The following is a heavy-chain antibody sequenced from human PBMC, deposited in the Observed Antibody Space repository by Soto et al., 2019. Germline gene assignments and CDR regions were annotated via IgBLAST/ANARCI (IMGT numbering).Heavy chain of an antibody. D-gene: IGHD4-17*01. Sequence: SETLSLTCAVYGESFSGNHWSWIRQPPGKGLEWIGEVSHSGYTVYNPSLKSRVTISLGTSNNQFSLKLISATAADTAVYFCAKGGRLRSPFGLWGQGTLVTVSS. J-gene: IGHJ4*02. CDR2: VSHSGYT. CDR3: AKGGRLRSPFGL. CDR1: GESFSGNH. V-gene: IGHV4-34*01.